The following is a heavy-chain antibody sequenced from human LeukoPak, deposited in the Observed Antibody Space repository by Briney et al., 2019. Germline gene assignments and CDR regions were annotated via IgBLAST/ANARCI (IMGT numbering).Heavy chain of an antibody. D-gene: IGHD6-6*01. J-gene: IGHJ3*02. Sequence: GGSLRLSCAASEFTFTSYELNWVRPVPGNVLEWVSSISSSGNTISYADSVKGRFTISRDNAKNSLYLQVISLRAEDTAVYYCARGPSIAARYDAFDIWGQGTMVTVSS. V-gene: IGHV3-48*03. CDR1: EFTFTSYE. CDR3: ARGPSIAARYDAFDI. CDR2: ISSSGNTI.